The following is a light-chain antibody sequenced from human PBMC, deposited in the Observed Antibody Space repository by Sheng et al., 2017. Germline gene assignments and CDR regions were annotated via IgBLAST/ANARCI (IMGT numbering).Light chain of an antibody. CDR2: GAS. J-gene: IGKJ1*01. CDR3: QQANSFPRT. V-gene: IGKV3D-15*01. CDR1: QSISSN. Sequence: ETVMTQSPATLSVSPGEGATLSCRASQSISSNLAWYQQKPGQAPRLLIYGASNRATGIPDRFSGSGSGTDFTLTISSLQPEDFATYYCQQANSFPRTFGQGTRVEVK.